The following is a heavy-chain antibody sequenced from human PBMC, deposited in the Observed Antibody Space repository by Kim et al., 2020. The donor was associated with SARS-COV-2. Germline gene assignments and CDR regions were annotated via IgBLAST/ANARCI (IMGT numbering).Heavy chain of an antibody. V-gene: IGHV4-59*13. J-gene: IGHJ6*02. D-gene: IGHD3-3*01. CDR3: ARGRRITIFGVVRGYYYYGMDV. CDR1: GGSISSYY. Sequence: SETLSLTCTVSGGSISSYYWSWIRQPPGKGLEWIGYIYYSGSTNYNPSLKSRVTISVDTSKNQFSLKLSSVTAADTAVYYCARGRRITIFGVVRGYYYYGMDVWGQGTTVTVSS. CDR2: IYYSGST.